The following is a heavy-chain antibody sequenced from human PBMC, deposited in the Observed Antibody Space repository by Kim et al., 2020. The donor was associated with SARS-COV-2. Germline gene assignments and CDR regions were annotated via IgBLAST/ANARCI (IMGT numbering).Heavy chain of an antibody. CDR1: GFTFSNYA. J-gene: IGHJ5*02. CDR2: IKQDGSET. Sequence: GGSLRLSCVASGFTFSNYAMSWVRQAPGKGLEWVANIKQDGSETYYIDSVKGRITISRDNAKNLMYLQMSGLRAEDTAVYYCARDVRGTWFDPWGLGT. D-gene: IGHD3-16*01. CDR3: ARDVRGTWFDP. V-gene: IGHV3-7*01.